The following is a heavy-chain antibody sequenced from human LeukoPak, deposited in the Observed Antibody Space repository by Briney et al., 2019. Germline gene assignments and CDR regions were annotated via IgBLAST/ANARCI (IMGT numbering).Heavy chain of an antibody. D-gene: IGHD6-13*01. CDR3: ELGGGISTPGH. V-gene: IGHV3-23*01. CDR2: ISGSGGST. Sequence: GGSLRLSCVASVLTCMNTAMSWVRQAPGKGLEWVSIISGSGGSTYSADFVRSRFSISSDNSKNTLSFQMNSLAAEDTAIYYCELGGGISTPGHWGQANLVLVSS. J-gene: IGHJ4*02. CDR1: VLTCMNTA.